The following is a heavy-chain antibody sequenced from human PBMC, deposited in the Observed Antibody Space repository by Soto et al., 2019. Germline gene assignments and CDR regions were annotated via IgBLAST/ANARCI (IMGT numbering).Heavy chain of an antibody. D-gene: IGHD6-19*01. Sequence: ASVKVSCKASGYTFTSYAMRWVRQAPGQRLEWMGWINAGNGNTKYSQKFQGRVTITRDTSASTAYMELSSLRSEDTAVYYCARDQSSGWYDAFDIWGQGTMVTVSS. CDR2: INAGNGNT. CDR3: ARDQSSGWYDAFDI. V-gene: IGHV1-3*01. J-gene: IGHJ3*02. CDR1: GYTFTSYA.